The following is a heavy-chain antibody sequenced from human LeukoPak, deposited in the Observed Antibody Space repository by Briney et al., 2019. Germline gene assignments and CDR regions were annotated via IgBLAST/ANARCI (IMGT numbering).Heavy chain of an antibody. V-gene: IGHV3-30*18. J-gene: IGHJ4*02. CDR2: ISYDGSNK. D-gene: IGHD4-17*01. CDR1: GFTFSSYG. Sequence: PGGSLRLSCAASGFTFSSYGMHWVRQAPGKGLEWVAVISYDGSNKYYADSVKGRFTISRDNSKNTLYLQMNSLRAEDTAVYYCAKPMFYGDYQQAFDYWGQGTLVTVSS. CDR3: AKPMFYGDYQQAFDY.